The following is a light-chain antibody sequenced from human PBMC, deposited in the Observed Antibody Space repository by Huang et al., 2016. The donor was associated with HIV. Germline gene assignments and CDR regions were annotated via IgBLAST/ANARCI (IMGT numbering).Light chain of an antibody. Sequence: EIVLTQSPGNLSLSPGERATLSCRASQSVYNRYLAWYQQKPGQAPRLLIYGASSRAIGIPDRFSGSGSGTYFTLTISRLEPEDFAVYFCQHYGTSRAFGQGTKVEIK. CDR1: QSVYNRY. CDR3: QHYGTSRA. CDR2: GAS. V-gene: IGKV3-20*01. J-gene: IGKJ1*01.